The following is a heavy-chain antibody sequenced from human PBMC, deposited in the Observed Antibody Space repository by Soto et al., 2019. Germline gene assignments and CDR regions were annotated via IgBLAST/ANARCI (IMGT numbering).Heavy chain of an antibody. V-gene: IGHV3-64D*06. CDR3: VKALRYFDWLPDFDY. CDR2: ISSNGGST. D-gene: IGHD3-9*01. Sequence: RLSCSASGFTFSSYAMHWVRKAPGKGLEYVSAISSNGGSTYYADSVKGRFTISRDNSKNTLYLQMSSLRAEDTAVYYCVKALRYFDWLPDFDYWGQGTLVTVSS. J-gene: IGHJ4*02. CDR1: GFTFSSYA.